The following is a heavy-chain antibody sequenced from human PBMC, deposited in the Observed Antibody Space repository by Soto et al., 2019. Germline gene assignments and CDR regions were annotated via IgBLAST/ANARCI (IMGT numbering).Heavy chain of an antibody. D-gene: IGHD1-20*01. CDR2: IYWNDDK. Sequence: SGPTLVNPTQTLTLTCTFSGFSLSTSGVGVGWIRQPPGKALEWLALIYWNDDKRYSPSLKSRLTITKDTSKNQVVLTMTNMDPVDTATYYCAHRPPSNWNIGIWFASWGQRTLVTVSS. CDR3: AHRPPSNWNIGIWFAS. J-gene: IGHJ5*01. CDR1: GFSLSTSGVG. V-gene: IGHV2-5*01.